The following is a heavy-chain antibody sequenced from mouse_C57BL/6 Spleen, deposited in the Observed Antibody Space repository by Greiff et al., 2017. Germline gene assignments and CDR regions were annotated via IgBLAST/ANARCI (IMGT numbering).Heavy chain of an antibody. CDR2: ISSGSSTI. J-gene: IGHJ4*01. V-gene: IGHV5-17*01. Sequence: VQLQQSGGGLVKPGGSLKLSCAASGFTFSDYGMHWVRQAPEKGLEWVAYISSGSSTIYYADTVKGRFTISRDNAKNTLFLQMTSLRSEDTAMYYCARTTVWGQGAMDYWGQGTSVTVSS. CDR1: GFTFSDYG. CDR3: ARTTVWGQGAMDY. D-gene: IGHD1-1*01.